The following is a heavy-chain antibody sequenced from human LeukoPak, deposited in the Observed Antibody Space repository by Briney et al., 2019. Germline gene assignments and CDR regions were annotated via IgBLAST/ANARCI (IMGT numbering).Heavy chain of an antibody. D-gene: IGHD3-22*01. V-gene: IGHV3-48*01. CDR1: GFTFSSYS. J-gene: IGHJ4*02. CDR2: ISSSSTI. Sequence: GGSLRLSCAASGFTFSSYSMNWVRQAPGKGLEWVTYISSSSTIYYADSVKGRFTISRDNAKNSLYLQMNSLRAEDTAVYYCASGLQYYDSSGYRDWGQGTLVTVSS. CDR3: ASGLQYYDSSGYRD.